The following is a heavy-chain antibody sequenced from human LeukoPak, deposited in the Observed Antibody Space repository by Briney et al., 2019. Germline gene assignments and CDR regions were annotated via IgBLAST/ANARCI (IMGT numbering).Heavy chain of an antibody. Sequence: GGSLRLSCAASGFTFTDYVMHWVRQAPGKGLENVARISYGGNRNYYADSVRGRFPISRDDSKNTLYLDMKNLRAEDRLVYSCVRDCDGPNDYFDGVQFGYWGLGTLVTVSS. CDR2: ISYGGNRN. CDR1: GFTFTDYV. D-gene: IGHD3-16*01. CDR3: VRDCDGPNDYFDGVQFGY. J-gene: IGHJ4*02. V-gene: IGHV3-30*01.